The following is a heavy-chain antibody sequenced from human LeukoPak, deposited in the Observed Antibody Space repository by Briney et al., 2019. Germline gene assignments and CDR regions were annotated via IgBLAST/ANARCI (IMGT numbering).Heavy chain of an antibody. D-gene: IGHD6-13*01. Sequence: ASVKVSCKASGYTFTNYYIHWVRQAPGQGLEWMGWINPNSGATSYAPKFQGRVTMTRDTSISTAYMQLSRLKSDDTAMYYCARDRGSSWFADYWGQGTLVTVSS. V-gene: IGHV1-2*02. CDR2: INPNSGAT. CDR1: GYTFTNYY. CDR3: ARDRGSSWFADY. J-gene: IGHJ4*02.